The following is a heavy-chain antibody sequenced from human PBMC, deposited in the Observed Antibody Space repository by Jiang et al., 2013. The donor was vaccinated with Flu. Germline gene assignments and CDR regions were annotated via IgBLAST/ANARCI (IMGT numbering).Heavy chain of an antibody. D-gene: IGHD2-15*01. V-gene: IGHV4-39*01. CDR3: AGYCSGGSCYREIFDY. CDR2: IYYSGST. Sequence: SGGSISSSSYVLGLDPPAPGKGLEWIGSIYYSGSTYYNPSLKSRVTISVDTSKNQFSLKLSSVTAADTAVYYCAGYCSGGSCYREIFDYWGQGTPVTVSS. J-gene: IGHJ4*02. CDR1: GGSISSSSYV.